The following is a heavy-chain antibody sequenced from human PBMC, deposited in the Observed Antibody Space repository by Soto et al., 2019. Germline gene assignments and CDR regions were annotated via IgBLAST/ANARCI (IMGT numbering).Heavy chain of an antibody. CDR2: IKEDGTEK. J-gene: IGHJ4*02. V-gene: IGHV3-7*04. Sequence: GGSLRLSCAASGFTFNKYWMTWVRQAPGKGLEWVATIKEDGTEKYYGDSVRGRFTISRDNAENSLFLQMSGLRAEDTAVYYCVRARVDYWGQGTLVTVSS. CDR3: VRARVDY. CDR1: GFTFNKYW.